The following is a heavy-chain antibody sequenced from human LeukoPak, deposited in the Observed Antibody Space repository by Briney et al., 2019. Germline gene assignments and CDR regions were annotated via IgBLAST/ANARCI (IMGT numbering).Heavy chain of an antibody. CDR1: GGSISSYY. CDR2: IYYSGST. V-gene: IGHV4-59*01. Sequence: NTSQTLSLTCTVSGGSISSYYWSWIRQPPGKGLEWIGYIYYSGSTNYNPSLKSRVTISVDTSKNQFSLKLSSVTAADTAVYYCATLIDDTAMADYWGQGTLVTVSS. CDR3: ATLIDDTAMADY. J-gene: IGHJ4*02. D-gene: IGHD5-18*01.